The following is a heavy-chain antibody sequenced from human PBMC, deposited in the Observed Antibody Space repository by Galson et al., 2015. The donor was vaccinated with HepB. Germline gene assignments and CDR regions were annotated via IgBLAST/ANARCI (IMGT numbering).Heavy chain of an antibody. J-gene: IGHJ4*02. D-gene: IGHD6-19*01. CDR1: GFTFSSYA. CDR3: ARDRVGAVAGLFDY. CDR2: ISSNGVST. V-gene: IGHV3-64*01. Sequence: SLRLSCAASGFTFSSYAMHWVRQAPGKGLEYVSGISSNGVSTYYGNSMRGRFTISRDNSKNTLYLQMGSLRAEDMAVYYCARDRVGAVAGLFDYWGQGTLVTVSS.